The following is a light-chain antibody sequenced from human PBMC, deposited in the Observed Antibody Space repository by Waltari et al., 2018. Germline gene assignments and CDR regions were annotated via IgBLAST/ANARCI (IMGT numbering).Light chain of an antibody. Sequence: EIVLTQSPATLSLSPGERATLSCRASQSISTYLAWYQQKPGQAPRLLMDNASNRTTGIPARFSGSGTGTDFTLTVRSLEPEDFAVYYCQQRGSWPLTFGGGTKVEIK. CDR2: NAS. CDR3: QQRGSWPLT. J-gene: IGKJ4*01. CDR1: QSISTY. V-gene: IGKV3-11*01.